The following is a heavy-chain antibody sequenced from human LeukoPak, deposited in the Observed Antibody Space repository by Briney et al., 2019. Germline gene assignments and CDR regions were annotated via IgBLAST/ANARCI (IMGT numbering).Heavy chain of an antibody. CDR1: GGSITSGGYY. J-gene: IGHJ4*02. V-gene: IGHV4-61*08. CDR3: ARRYYYDGSGYYSHSFDY. Sequence: SETLSLTCTVSGGSITSGGYYWSWIRQPPGKGLEWIGEINHSGSTNYNPSLKSRVTISVDTSKNQFSLKLSSVTAADTAVYYCARRYYYDGSGYYSHSFDYWGQGTLVTVSS. CDR2: INHSGST. D-gene: IGHD3-22*01.